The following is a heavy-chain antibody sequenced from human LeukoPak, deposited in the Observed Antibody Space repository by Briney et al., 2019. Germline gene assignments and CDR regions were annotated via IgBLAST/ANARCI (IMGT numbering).Heavy chain of an antibody. CDR1: GFTFSSYA. J-gene: IGHJ4*02. D-gene: IGHD4-17*01. V-gene: IGHV3-23*01. CDR3: ARDGGDYGRDY. CDR2: ISGSGGNT. Sequence: GGSLRLSCAASGFTFSSYAMSWVRQAPXXXXEWVSAISGSGGNTYYADSVKGRFTISRDNSQNTLYLQMNSLRAKDTAVYYCARDGGDYGRDYWGQGTLVTVSS.